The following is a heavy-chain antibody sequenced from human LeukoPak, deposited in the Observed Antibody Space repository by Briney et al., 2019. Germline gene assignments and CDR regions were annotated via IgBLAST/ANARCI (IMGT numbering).Heavy chain of an antibody. Sequence: ASVKVSCKASGYTFTSYGISWVRQAPGQGLEWMGWISAYNGNTNYAQKLKGRVTMTTDTSTSTAYMELRSLSSDDTAVYYCARDLARSPIQLWQPDFDYWGQGTLVTVSS. CDR2: ISAYNGNT. CDR1: GYTFTSYG. J-gene: IGHJ4*02. D-gene: IGHD5-18*01. CDR3: ARDLARSPIQLWQPDFDY. V-gene: IGHV1-18*01.